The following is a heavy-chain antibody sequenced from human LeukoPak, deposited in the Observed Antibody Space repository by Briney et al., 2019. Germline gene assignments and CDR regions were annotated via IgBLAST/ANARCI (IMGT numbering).Heavy chain of an antibody. CDR2: IYPADSDT. J-gene: IGHJ6*02. CDR3: ARRTYGMDGVDV. V-gene: IGHV5-51*01. CDR1: GYSFTSHW. Sequence: GESLKISCKGSGYSFTSHWIGWVRQMPGKGLEWLGIIYPADSDTKYSPSFQGQVTISVDKSISTAYLQWSSLRASDSAIYYCARRTYGMDGVDVWGQGTTVTVSS. D-gene: IGHD4-17*01.